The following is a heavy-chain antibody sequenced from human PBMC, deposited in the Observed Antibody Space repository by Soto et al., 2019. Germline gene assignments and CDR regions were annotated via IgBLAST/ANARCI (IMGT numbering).Heavy chain of an antibody. V-gene: IGHV4-39*01. CDR1: GGSISSSSYY. CDR2: IYYSGST. Sequence: SETLSLTCTVSGGSISSSSYYWGWIRQPPGKGLEWIGIIYYSGSTFHNPSLKSRVTISVDTAKNQFSLKLSSVTAADTAVYWCARHDGIAAAGTGIDYWGQGTLVTVSS. D-gene: IGHD6-13*01. J-gene: IGHJ4*02. CDR3: ARHDGIAAAGTGIDY.